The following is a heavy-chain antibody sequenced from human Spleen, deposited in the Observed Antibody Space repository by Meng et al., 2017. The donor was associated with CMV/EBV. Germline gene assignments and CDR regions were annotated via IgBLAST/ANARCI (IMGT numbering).Heavy chain of an antibody. CDR2: INHSGST. V-gene: IGHV4-34*01. CDR3: ARGGDFWSGYYTAFDY. J-gene: IGHJ4*02. Sequence: SETLSLTCAVYGGSFSGYYWSWIRQPPGKGLEWIGEINHSGSTNYNPSLKSRVTISVDTSKNQLSLKLSSVTAADTAVYYCARGGDFWSGYYTAFDYWGQGTLVTVS. CDR1: GGSFSGYY. D-gene: IGHD3-3*01.